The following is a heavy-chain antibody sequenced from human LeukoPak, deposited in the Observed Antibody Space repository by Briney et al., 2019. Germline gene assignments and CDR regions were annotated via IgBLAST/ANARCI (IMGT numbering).Heavy chain of an antibody. V-gene: IGHV3-21*01. CDR1: GFTFSSYS. J-gene: IGHJ6*02. CDR2: ISSSSSYI. D-gene: IGHD2-2*02. CDR3: ARDYCSSTSCYNYYYYGMDV. Sequence: PGGSLRLSCAASGFTFSSYSMNWVRQAPGKGLEWVSSISSSSSYIYYADSVKGRFTISRGNAKNSLYLQMNSLRAEDTAVYYCARDYCSSTSCYNYYYYGMDVWGQGTTVTVSS.